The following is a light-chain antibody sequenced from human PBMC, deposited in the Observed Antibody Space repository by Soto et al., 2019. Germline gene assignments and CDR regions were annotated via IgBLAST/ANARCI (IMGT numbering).Light chain of an antibody. V-gene: IGLV1-44*01. CDR2: SNN. Sequence: QSVLTQPPSASGTPGQRVTISCSGSSSSFGSNTVKWYQQLPGTAPKLLIYSNNERPSGVPDRFSGSKSGTSASLAISGLQSEDEADYYCAAWDDSLNGRVFGGGTKVTVL. J-gene: IGLJ3*02. CDR3: AAWDDSLNGRV. CDR1: SSSFGSNT.